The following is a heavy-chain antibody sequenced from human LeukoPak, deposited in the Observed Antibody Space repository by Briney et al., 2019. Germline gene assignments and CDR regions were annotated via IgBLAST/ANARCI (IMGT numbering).Heavy chain of an antibody. D-gene: IGHD1-26*01. J-gene: IGHJ3*02. V-gene: IGHV5-51*01. CDR1: GYSFTTYW. CDR3: ARPSVIGAFSSFDI. CDR2: IYRGDSDS. Sequence: GESLKISCKGSGYSFTTYWIGWVRQMPGKGLEWMGIIYRGDSDSRYSPFFQGQVTISADKSICLSYLQWSLLEAADTVMYYCARPSVIGAFSSFDIWGQGTMVTDSS.